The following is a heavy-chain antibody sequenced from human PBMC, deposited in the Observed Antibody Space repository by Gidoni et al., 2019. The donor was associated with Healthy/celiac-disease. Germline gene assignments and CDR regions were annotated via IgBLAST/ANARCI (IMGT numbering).Heavy chain of an antibody. J-gene: IGHJ4*02. Sequence: EVQLLESGAGLVQPGGSLRLSCAASGFTFSSYAMSWVRQAPGKGLEWVSAISGSGGSTYYADSVKGRFTISRDNSKNTLYLQMNSLRAEDTAVYYCAKSTSKAGYSYDNWGQGTLVTVSS. CDR3: AKSTSKAGYSYDN. V-gene: IGHV3-23*01. CDR1: GFTFSSYA. CDR2: ISGSGGST. D-gene: IGHD5-18*01.